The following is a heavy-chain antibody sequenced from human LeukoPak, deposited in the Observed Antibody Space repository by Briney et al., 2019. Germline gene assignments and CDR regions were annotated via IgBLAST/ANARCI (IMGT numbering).Heavy chain of an antibody. CDR1: GSGFSFNTYN. D-gene: IGHD1-1*01. Sequence: GGSLRLSCVASGSGFSFNTYNMIWVRQAPGKGLGWVSSISSSSTYIYYADSVKGRFTISRDNAKNSLYLQMNSLRAEDTAIYHCARDRGYRFDPWGQGTLVTVSS. V-gene: IGHV3-21*01. CDR3: ARDRGYRFDP. J-gene: IGHJ5*02. CDR2: ISSSSTYI.